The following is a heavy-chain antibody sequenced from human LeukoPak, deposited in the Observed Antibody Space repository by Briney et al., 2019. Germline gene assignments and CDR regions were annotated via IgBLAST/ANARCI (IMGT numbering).Heavy chain of an antibody. V-gene: IGHV3-48*01. Sequence: GGSLRLSCAASGFTFSSYWMSWVRQAPGKGLEWVSYISSSSSTIYYADSVKGRFTISRDNAKNSLYLQMNSLRAEDTAVYYCARAQYQLLSVGGEFDYWGQGTLVTVSS. J-gene: IGHJ4*02. CDR1: GFTFSSYW. CDR3: ARAQYQLLSVGGEFDY. D-gene: IGHD2-2*01. CDR2: ISSSSSTI.